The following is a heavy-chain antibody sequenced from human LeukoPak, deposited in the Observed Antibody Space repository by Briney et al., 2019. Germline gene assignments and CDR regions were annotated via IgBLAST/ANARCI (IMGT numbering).Heavy chain of an antibody. Sequence: SETLSLTCAASGGSFSSNNWWSWVRRPPGKGLEWIGEIYHTGSANYNPSLKGRVTISGDKSTNQFSLKLSAVTAADTAVYYCARHDGNYYIDYWGQGTLVTVSS. CDR2: IYHTGSA. V-gene: IGHV4-4*02. CDR3: ARHDGNYYIDY. J-gene: IGHJ4*02. CDR1: GGSFSSNNW. D-gene: IGHD1-7*01.